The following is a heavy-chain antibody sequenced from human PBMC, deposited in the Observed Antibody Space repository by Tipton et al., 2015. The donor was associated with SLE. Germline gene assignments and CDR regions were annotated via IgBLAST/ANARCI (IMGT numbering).Heavy chain of an antibody. D-gene: IGHD1-7*01. CDR3: ASLTGTTNY. Sequence: SLRLSCAASGFTVSSNYMSWVRQAPGKGLEWVSYISSSSSSIYYADSVKGRFTISRDNAENSLYLQMNSLRAEDTAVYYCASLTGTTNYWGQGTLVTVSS. CDR1: GFTVSSNY. V-gene: IGHV3-48*01. J-gene: IGHJ4*02. CDR2: ISSSSSSI.